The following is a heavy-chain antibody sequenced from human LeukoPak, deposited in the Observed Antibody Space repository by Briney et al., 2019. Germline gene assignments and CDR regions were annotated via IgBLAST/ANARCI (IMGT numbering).Heavy chain of an antibody. Sequence: GGSLRLSCAASGFTFSSYLMSWVRQAPGKGLEWVANIKQDGSEKYYMESVKGRFTISRDNAKNSLYLQMNSLRAEDTAVYFCARTPYSGYDLGNYYYYMDVWGKGTTVTVSS. V-gene: IGHV3-7*01. D-gene: IGHD5-12*01. CDR2: IKQDGSEK. CDR1: GFTFSSYL. J-gene: IGHJ6*03. CDR3: ARTPYSGYDLGNYYYYMDV.